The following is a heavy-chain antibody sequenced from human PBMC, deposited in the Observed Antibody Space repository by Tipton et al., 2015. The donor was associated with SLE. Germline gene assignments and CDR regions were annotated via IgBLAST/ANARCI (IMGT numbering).Heavy chain of an antibody. CDR2: IYYSGST. D-gene: IGHD6-13*01. CDR3: ARVYSSSHPDV. CDR1: GGSISSCDYY. J-gene: IGHJ6*04. V-gene: IGHV4-30-4*01. Sequence: LRLSCTVSGGSISSCDYYWGWIRQPPGKGLEWIGYIYYSGSTYYNPSLKSRVTISVDTSKNQFSLKLSSVTAADTAVYYCARVYSSSHPDVWGKGTTVTVSS.